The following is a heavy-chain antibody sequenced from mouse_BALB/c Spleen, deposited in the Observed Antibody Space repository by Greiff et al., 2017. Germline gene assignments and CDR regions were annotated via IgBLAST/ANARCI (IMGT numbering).Heavy chain of an antibody. CDR1: GFTFSSFG. V-gene: IGHV5-17*02. CDR3: ERRGSSTVMKTGPYAMDY. Sequence: DVKLQESGGGLVQPGGSRKLSCAASGFTFSSFGMHWVRQAPEKGLEWVAYISSGSSTIYYADTVKGRFTISRDNPKNTLFLQMTSLRSEDTAMYYWERRGSSTVMKTGPYAMDYWGQGTSVTVSS. J-gene: IGHJ4*01. CDR2: ISSGSSTI. D-gene: IGHD2-4*01.